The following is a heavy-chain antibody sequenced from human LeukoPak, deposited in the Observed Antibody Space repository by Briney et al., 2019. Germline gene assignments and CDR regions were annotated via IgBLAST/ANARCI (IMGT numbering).Heavy chain of an antibody. J-gene: IGHJ4*02. Sequence: KPSETLSLTCTVSGGSISSSSYYWAWIRQPPGKGLEWIVSIYYSGRTVYNPSLKSRITISADTSKNQFSLTLTSVNAADTAVYYCARRDIVATIDSWGQGTLVTVSS. CDR1: GGSISSSSYY. V-gene: IGHV4-39*01. CDR3: ARRDIVATIDS. D-gene: IGHD5-12*01. CDR2: IYYSGRT.